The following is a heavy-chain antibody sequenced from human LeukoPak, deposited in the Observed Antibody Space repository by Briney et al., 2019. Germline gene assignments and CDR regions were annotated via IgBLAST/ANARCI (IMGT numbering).Heavy chain of an antibody. J-gene: IGHJ3*02. CDR1: GGTFSSYA. CDR2: IIPIFGTA. CDR3: ASDYDFWSGYQRPDAFDI. V-gene: IGHV1-69*06. D-gene: IGHD3-3*01. Sequence: ASVKVSCKASGGTFSSYAISWVRQAPGQGLEWMGGIIPIFGTANYAQKFQGRDTITADKSTSTAYMELSSLRSEDTAVYYCASDYDFWSGYQRPDAFDIWGQGTMVTVSS.